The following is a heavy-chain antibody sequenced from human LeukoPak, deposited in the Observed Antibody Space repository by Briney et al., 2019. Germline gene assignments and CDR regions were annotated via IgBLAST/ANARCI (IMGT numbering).Heavy chain of an antibody. D-gene: IGHD3-22*01. Sequence: GGSLRLSCAASGFTFSSYSMNWVRQAPGKGLEWVSSISSRTSYIYYADSLKGRFTISRDNAKNSLYLQMNSLRAEDTAVYYCARQVWAQYYYDSSGSFDYWGQGTLVTVSS. J-gene: IGHJ4*02. CDR2: ISSRTSYI. CDR1: GFTFSSYS. V-gene: IGHV3-21*01. CDR3: ARQVWAQYYYDSSGSFDY.